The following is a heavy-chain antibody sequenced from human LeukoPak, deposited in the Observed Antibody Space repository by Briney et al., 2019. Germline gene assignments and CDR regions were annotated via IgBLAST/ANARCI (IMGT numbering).Heavy chain of an antibody. J-gene: IGHJ3*02. Sequence: PSETLSLTCTVSGGSISSGSYYWSWIRQPAGKGLEWIGRIYTSGSTNYNPSLKSRVTISVDTSRNQFSLSLISLTAADTAVYYCARLGVGAGDRRDAFDIWGQGTMVTVSS. CDR1: GGSISSGSYY. D-gene: IGHD7-27*01. CDR3: ARLGVGAGDRRDAFDI. V-gene: IGHV4-61*02. CDR2: IYTSGST.